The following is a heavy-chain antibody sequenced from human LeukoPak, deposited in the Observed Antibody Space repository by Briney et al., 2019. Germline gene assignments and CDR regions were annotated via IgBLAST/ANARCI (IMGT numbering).Heavy chain of an antibody. Sequence: GGSLRLSCAASGFTFSSYAMSWVRQAPGKGLEWVSAISSSGGSTYYADSVKGRFTISRDNSKNTLYLQMNSLRAEDTAVYYCAKDSSGWYPHYYMDVWGKGTTVTISS. CDR3: AKDSSGWYPHYYMDV. CDR1: GFTFSSYA. D-gene: IGHD6-19*01. V-gene: IGHV3-23*01. CDR2: ISSSGGST. J-gene: IGHJ6*03.